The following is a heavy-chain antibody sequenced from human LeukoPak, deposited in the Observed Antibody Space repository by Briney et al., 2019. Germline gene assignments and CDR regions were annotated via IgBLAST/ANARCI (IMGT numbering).Heavy chain of an antibody. Sequence: GGSLRLSCTASGFPFSNYWMHWVRQAPGKGLLWVSRINTDERTTDYADSVKGRFTISRDNARNTLYLQMNSLRAEDTGVYYCAREGWAVARKVDYWGRGTLVTVSS. D-gene: IGHD6-19*01. J-gene: IGHJ4*02. CDR2: INTDERTT. CDR3: AREGWAVARKVDY. V-gene: IGHV3-74*01. CDR1: GFPFSNYW.